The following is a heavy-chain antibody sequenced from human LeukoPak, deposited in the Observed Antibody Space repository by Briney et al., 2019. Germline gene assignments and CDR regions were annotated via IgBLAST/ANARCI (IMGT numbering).Heavy chain of an antibody. J-gene: IGHJ4*02. CDR2: IYSGGAI. Sequence: GGSLRLSCAASGITFSSYAMSWVRQAPGKGLEWVSLIYSGGAIRYADSVKGRFTISRDSSKNTLFLQMNDLTVEDTARYYCARRPGNWGQGILVTVSS. CDR3: ARRPGN. CDR1: GITFSSYA. D-gene: IGHD1-14*01. V-gene: IGHV3-23*03.